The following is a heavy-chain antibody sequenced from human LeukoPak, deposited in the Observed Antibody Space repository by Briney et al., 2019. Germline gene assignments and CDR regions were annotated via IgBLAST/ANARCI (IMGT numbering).Heavy chain of an antibody. Sequence: GGSLRLSCAASGFTFTSYSMNWVRQAPGKGLEWVSYIRSSSSIISCADSVKGRFTISSDNAKNSLYLQMNSLRDEDTAVYYCARDDNWVFDSWGQGTLVTVSS. J-gene: IGHJ4*02. CDR1: GFTFTSYS. V-gene: IGHV3-48*02. CDR3: ARDDNWVFDS. CDR2: IRSSSSII. D-gene: IGHD3-16*01.